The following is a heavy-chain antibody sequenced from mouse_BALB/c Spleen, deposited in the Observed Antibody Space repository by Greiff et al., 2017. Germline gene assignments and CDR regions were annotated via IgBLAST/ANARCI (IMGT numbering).Heavy chain of an antibody. J-gene: IGHJ1*01. V-gene: IGHV14-3*02. CDR2: IDPANGNT. CDR1: GFNIKDTY. CDR3: ASGLRDWYFDV. Sequence: EVQLQQSGAELVKPGASVKLSCTASGFNIKDTYMHWVKQRPEQGLEWIGRIDPANGNTKYDPKFQGKATITADTSSNTAYLQLSSLTSEDTAVYYCASGLRDWYFDVWGAGTTVTFSS. D-gene: IGHD2-4*01.